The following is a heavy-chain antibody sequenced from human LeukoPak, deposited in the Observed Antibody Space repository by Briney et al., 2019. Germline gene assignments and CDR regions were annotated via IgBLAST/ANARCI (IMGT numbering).Heavy chain of an antibody. CDR1: GGSISSYY. D-gene: IGHD3-10*01. CDR2: IYTSGST. CDR3: ARGYRSGSFSGYFDY. J-gene: IGHJ4*02. Sequence: SETLSLTCTVSGGSISSYYWSWIRQPPGKGLEWIGRIYTSGSTNYNPSLKSRVTMSVDTSKNQFSLKLSSVTAADTAVYYCARGYRSGSFSGYFDYWGQGTLVTVSS. V-gene: IGHV4-4*07.